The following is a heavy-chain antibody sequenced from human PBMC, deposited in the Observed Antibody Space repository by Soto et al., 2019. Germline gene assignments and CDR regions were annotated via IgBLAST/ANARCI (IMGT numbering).Heavy chain of an antibody. CDR2: DSSSGAS. V-gene: IGHV4-39*01. CDR3: ARLVQDGGRLYYVDN. CDR1: GASVSSASYL. Sequence: QLQLQESGPGLVKPSETLSLTCSVSGASVSSASYLWGWIRQPPGKGLEWIGSDSSSGASYLTPSLKILVTISVDTSKNQVFLNLRSLTAADTAVYYCARLVQDGGRLYYVDNCGQGILVTVSS. D-gene: IGHD2-8*01. J-gene: IGHJ4*02.